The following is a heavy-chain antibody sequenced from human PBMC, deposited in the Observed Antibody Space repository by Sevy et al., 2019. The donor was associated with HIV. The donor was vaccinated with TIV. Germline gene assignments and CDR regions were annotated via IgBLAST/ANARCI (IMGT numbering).Heavy chain of an antibody. J-gene: IGHJ4*02. Sequence: SEILSLNCTVSGDSVTNYYWNWIRQPAGKGLEWLGRIYTRGNTNSGNTNYNPSLKSRVTMSVDMSKNRFSLKLTSVTTAETDVYYCTSGRGYSYSLNYWGQGTVVTVSS. CDR1: GDSVTNYY. CDR3: TSGRGYSYSLNY. D-gene: IGHD2-2*03. V-gene: IGHV4-4*07. CDR2: IYTRGNTNSGNT.